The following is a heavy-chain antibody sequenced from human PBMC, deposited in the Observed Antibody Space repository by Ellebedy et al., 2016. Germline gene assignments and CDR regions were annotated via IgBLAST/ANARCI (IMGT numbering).Heavy chain of an antibody. V-gene: IGHV3-7*03. CDR1: GFTFSSYW. Sequence: GESLKISCAASGFTFSSYWMSWVRQAPGKGLEWVANIKQDGSEKYYVDSVKGRFTISRDKAKNSLYLQMNCLRAEDTAVYYCARDPSRSSYGMDVWGQGTTVTVSS. D-gene: IGHD3-10*01. CDR3: ARDPSRSSYGMDV. CDR2: IKQDGSEK. J-gene: IGHJ6*02.